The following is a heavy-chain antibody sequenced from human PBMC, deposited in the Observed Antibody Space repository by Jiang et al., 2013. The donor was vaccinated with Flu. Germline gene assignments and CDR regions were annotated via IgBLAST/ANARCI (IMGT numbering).Heavy chain of an antibody. J-gene: IGHJ4*02. V-gene: IGHV3-7*03. D-gene: IGHD2-15*01. CDR2: INQDGSVK. CDR1: DFIFRNFW. Sequence: VQLLESGGGLVQPGGSLRLSCEASDFIFRNFWMTWVRQPPGKGLEWVANINQDGSVKKYADSVKGRFTVSRDNAQSSFXLQMNTLRAEDTALYYCTRVIGTDEGIGNWGQGTLVTVSS. CDR3: TRVIGTDEGIGN.